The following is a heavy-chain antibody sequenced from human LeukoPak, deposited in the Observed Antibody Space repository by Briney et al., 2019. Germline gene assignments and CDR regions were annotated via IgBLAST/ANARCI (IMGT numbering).Heavy chain of an antibody. CDR2: IYHSGST. J-gene: IGHJ4*02. V-gene: IGHV4-34*01. CDR3: ARGVGGRLTFGGVIVPFDF. CDR1: GGPFSGYY. D-gene: IGHD3-16*02. Sequence: SETLSLTCAVYGGPFSGYYWSWMRQPPGKGLEWIGEIYHSGSTNYNPSLKSRVNISIDTSKNQFSLNLSSVTAADTAVYYCARGVGGRLTFGGVIVPFDFWGPGTLVTVSS.